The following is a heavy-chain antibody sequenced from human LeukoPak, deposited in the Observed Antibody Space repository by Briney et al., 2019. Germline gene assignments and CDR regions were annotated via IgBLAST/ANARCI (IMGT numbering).Heavy chain of an antibody. D-gene: IGHD3-22*01. J-gene: IGHJ4*02. Sequence: GGSLRLSCAASEFTFSSYVMAWVRQAPGKGLEWVSGISGSGESTYYADSVKGRFTISRDNSKNTLYLQMNSLRAEDTAIYYCAKGYMGYYDSSVFGYWGQGTLVTVSS. V-gene: IGHV3-23*01. CDR3: AKGYMGYYDSSVFGY. CDR2: ISGSGEST. CDR1: EFTFSSYV.